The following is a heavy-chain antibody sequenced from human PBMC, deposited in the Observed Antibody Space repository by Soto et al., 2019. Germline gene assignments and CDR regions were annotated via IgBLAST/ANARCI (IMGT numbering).Heavy chain of an antibody. J-gene: IGHJ5*02. D-gene: IGHD2-2*02. CDR3: AKDRGEDCSSTSCYKGWFDP. CDR2: ISGSGGST. V-gene: IGHV3-23*01. Sequence: GGSLRLSCAASGFTFSSYAMSWVRQAPGKGLEWVSAISGSGGSTYYADSVKGRFTISRDNSKNTLYLQMNSLRAEDTAVYYCAKDRGEDCSSTSCYKGWFDPWGQGTLVTVSS. CDR1: GFTFSSYA.